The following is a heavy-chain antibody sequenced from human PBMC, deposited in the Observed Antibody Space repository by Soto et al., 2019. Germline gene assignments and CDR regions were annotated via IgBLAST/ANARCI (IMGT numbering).Heavy chain of an antibody. CDR2: INWNSGSI. Sequence: GGSLRLSCAASVFTFDDYAMHWVRQVPGKGLEWVSGINWNSGSIGYGDSVKGRFAISRDNAKNSLHLQMNSLSAEDTAFYYCVKDESINWYSGHFRHWGQGTLVTAPQ. CDR3: VKDESINWYSGHFRH. CDR1: VFTFDDYA. J-gene: IGHJ1*01. D-gene: IGHD6-13*01. V-gene: IGHV3-9*01.